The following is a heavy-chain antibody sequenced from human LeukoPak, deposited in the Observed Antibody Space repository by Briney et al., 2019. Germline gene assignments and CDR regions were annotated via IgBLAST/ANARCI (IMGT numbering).Heavy chain of an antibody. D-gene: IGHD6-13*01. Sequence: SETLSLTCTVSGGSISSGGYYWSWIRQHPGKGLEWIGYIYYSGSTYYNPSLKSRVTISVDTSKSQFSLKLSSVTAADTAVYYCARRSSGRLAAAGYYFDYWGQGTLVTVSS. J-gene: IGHJ4*02. CDR2: IYYSGST. CDR3: ARRSSGRLAAAGYYFDY. V-gene: IGHV4-31*03. CDR1: GGSISSGGYY.